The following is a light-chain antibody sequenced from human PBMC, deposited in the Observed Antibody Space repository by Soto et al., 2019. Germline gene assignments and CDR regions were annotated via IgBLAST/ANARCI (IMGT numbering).Light chain of an antibody. V-gene: IGKV4-1*01. Sequence: EIVLTQSPDILSLSPGEGATLSCRASKSVNSNYLAWFQQHPGQPPKLLISWASTRESGVPDRFSGSGSGTDFTLTISNLQAEDVAVYYCQQYYANPRTFGQGTKVDIK. CDR1: KSVNSNY. J-gene: IGKJ1*01. CDR2: WAS. CDR3: QQYYANPRT.